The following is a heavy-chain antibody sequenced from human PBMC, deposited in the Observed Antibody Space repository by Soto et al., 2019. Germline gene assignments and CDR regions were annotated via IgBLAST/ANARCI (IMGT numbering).Heavy chain of an antibody. V-gene: IGHV3-21*01. Sequence: LGGSLRLSCAASGFTFSSYSMNWVRQAPGKGLEWVSSISSSSSYIYYADSVKGRFTISRDNAKNSLYLQMNSLRAEDTAVYYCARDLAPEVLWFLDYWGQGTLVTVSS. CDR2: ISSSSSYI. CDR3: ARDLAPEVLWFLDY. D-gene: IGHD3-10*01. J-gene: IGHJ4*02. CDR1: GFTFSSYS.